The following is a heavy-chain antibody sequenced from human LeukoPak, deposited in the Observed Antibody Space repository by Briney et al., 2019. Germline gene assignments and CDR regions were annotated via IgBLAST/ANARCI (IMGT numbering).Heavy chain of an antibody. CDR1: GYNFTSFD. Sequence: ASVKVSCKTSGYNFTSFDINWVRQATGQGLEWMGWINPNSGGTNYAQKFQGRVTMTRDTSISTAYMELSRLRSDDTAVYYCARAGNYGDYFDYWGQGTLVTVSS. CDR2: INPNSGGT. V-gene: IGHV1-2*02. D-gene: IGHD4-17*01. J-gene: IGHJ4*02. CDR3: ARAGNYGDYFDY.